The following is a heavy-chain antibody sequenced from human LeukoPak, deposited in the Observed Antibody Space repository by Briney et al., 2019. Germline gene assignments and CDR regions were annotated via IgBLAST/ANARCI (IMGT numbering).Heavy chain of an antibody. Sequence: SETLSLTCTVSGGSISSSSYYWGWIRQPPGKGLEWIGSIYYSGSTYYNPSLKSRVTISVDTSKNQFSLKLSSVTAADTAVYYCARYKAETDAFDIWGQGTMVTVSS. J-gene: IGHJ3*02. V-gene: IGHV4-39*01. CDR3: ARYKAETDAFDI. CDR2: IYYSGST. CDR1: GGSISSSSYY. D-gene: IGHD1-14*01.